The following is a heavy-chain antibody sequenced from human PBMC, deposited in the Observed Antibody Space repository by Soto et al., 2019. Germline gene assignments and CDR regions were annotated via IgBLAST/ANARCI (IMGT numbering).Heavy chain of an antibody. D-gene: IGHD6-19*01. CDR2: ISWNSGSI. CDR3: AKDIEREVAGADY. Sequence: GGSLRLSCAASGFTFDDYAMHWVRQAPGKGLEWVSGISWNSGSIGYADSVKGRFTISRDNAKNSLYLQMNSLRAEDTALYYCAKDIEREVAGADYWGQGTLVTVSS. V-gene: IGHV3-9*01. CDR1: GFTFDDYA. J-gene: IGHJ4*02.